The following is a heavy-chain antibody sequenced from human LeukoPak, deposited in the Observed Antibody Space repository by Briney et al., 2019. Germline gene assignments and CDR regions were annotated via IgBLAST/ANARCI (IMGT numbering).Heavy chain of an antibody. CDR3: AGDPGTMVRGAAQGY. CDR1: GFTFSSYS. CDR2: ISSSSSYI. D-gene: IGHD3-10*01. V-gene: IGHV3-21*01. Sequence: PGGSLRLSCAASGFTFSSYSMNWVRQAPGKGLEWVSSISSSSSYIYYADSVKGRFTIPRDNAKNSLYLQMNSLRAEDTAVYYCAGDPGTMVRGAAQGYWGQGTLVTVSS. J-gene: IGHJ4*02.